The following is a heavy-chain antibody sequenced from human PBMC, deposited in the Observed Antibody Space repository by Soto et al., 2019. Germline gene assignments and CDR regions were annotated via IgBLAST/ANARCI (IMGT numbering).Heavy chain of an antibody. V-gene: IGHV4-39*01. Sequence: SETMSLTCTVSGGSLSTSSYYWGWIRQPPGKGLEWIGSMDYSGSTYYNPSLRSRVTISLDRSKNQFSLKLSSVTAADTAVYYCARRGSGSYSDYWGQGILVTVSS. CDR1: GGSLSTSSYY. J-gene: IGHJ4*02. CDR3: ARRGSGSYSDY. CDR2: MDYSGST. D-gene: IGHD3-10*01.